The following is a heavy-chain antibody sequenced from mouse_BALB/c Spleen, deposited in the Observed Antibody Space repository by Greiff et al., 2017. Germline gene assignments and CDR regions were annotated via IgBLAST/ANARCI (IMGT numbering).Heavy chain of an antibody. CDR1: GFDFSRYW. D-gene: IGHD4-1*01. Sequence: EVKLMESGGGLVQPGGSLKLSCAASGFDFSRYWMSWVRQAPGKGLEWIGEINPDSSTINYTPSLKDKFIISRDNAKNTLYLQMSKVRSEDTALYYCARGWDRFAYWGQGTLVTVSA. CDR2: INPDSSTI. CDR3: ARGWDRFAY. J-gene: IGHJ3*01. V-gene: IGHV4-1*02.